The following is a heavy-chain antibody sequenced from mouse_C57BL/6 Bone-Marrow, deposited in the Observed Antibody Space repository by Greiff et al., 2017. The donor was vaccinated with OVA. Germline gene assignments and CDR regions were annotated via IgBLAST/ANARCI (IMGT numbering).Heavy chain of an antibody. D-gene: IGHD2-2*01. CDR1: GYSFTGYY. J-gene: IGHJ3*01. Sequence: VQLQQSGPELVKPGASVKLSCKASGYSFTGYYMNWVQQSPEKSLEWIGEINPSTGCTTYNQKFTAKATLTVDKSSSTAYMQLTILTSEASAGYYCARSGLRAWFAYWGQGALVTGSA. V-gene: IGHV1-42*01. CDR2: INPSTGCT. CDR3: ARSGLRAWFAY.